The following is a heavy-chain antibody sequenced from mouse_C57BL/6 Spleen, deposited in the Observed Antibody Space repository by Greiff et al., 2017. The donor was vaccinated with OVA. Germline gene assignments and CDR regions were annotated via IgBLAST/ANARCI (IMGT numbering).Heavy chain of an antibody. CDR2: FDPSDSYT. J-gene: IGHJ4*01. Sequence: QVQLQQPGAELVKPGASVKLSCKASGYTFTSYWMQWVKQRPGQGLEWIGEFDPSDSYTNYNQKFKGKATLTVDTSSSTAYMQLSSLTSEDSAVYYCARRESYAMDDWGQGTSVTVTS. CDR1: GYTFTSYW. CDR3: ARRESYAMDD. V-gene: IGHV1-50*01.